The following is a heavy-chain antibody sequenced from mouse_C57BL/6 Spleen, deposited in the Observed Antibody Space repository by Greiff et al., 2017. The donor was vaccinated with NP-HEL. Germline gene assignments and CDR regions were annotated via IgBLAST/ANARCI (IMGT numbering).Heavy chain of an antibody. CDR3: AREVYYYGRSPAWFAY. CDR2: IDPSDSET. CDR1: GYTFTSYW. D-gene: IGHD1-1*01. J-gene: IGHJ3*01. Sequence: VQLQQPGAELVRPGSSVKLSCKASGYTFTSYWMHWVKQRPIQGLEWIGNIDPSDSETHYNQKFKDKATLTVDKSSSTAYMQLSSLTSDDSAVYYCAREVYYYGRSPAWFAYWGQGTLVTVSA. V-gene: IGHV1-52*01.